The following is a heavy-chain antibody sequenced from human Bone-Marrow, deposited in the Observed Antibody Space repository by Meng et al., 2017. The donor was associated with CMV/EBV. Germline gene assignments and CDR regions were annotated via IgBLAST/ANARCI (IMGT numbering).Heavy chain of an antibody. Sequence: GESLKISCAASGFTFQDYSMAWVRQAPGKGLEWVSVIYSGGSTYYADSVKGRFTISRDNSKNTLYLQMNSLRAEDTAVYYCARGSRGNAFDIWGQGTMVTVSS. D-gene: IGHD3-10*01. CDR1: GFTFQDYS. V-gene: IGHV3-53*01. CDR3: ARGSRGNAFDI. CDR2: IYSGGST. J-gene: IGHJ3*02.